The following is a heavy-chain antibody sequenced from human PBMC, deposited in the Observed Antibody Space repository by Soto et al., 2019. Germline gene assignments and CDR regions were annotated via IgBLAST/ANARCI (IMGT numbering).Heavy chain of an antibody. CDR3: ARTFDAITYYFDF. Sequence: GGSLRLSCAVSEFSISSYAMHWIRQAPGTGLEWVAVISFDGNIIHYADSVKGRFIISRDNSKNTLYLQMHSLSGEDTAVYYCARTFDAITYYFDFWGQGTLVTVSS. CDR1: EFSISSYA. D-gene: IGHD3-9*01. J-gene: IGHJ4*02. CDR2: ISFDGNII. V-gene: IGHV3-30-3*01.